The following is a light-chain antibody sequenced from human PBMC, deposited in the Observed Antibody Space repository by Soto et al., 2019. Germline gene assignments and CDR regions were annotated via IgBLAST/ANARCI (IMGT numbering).Light chain of an antibody. J-gene: IGLJ2*01. CDR3: RSYTSSDTVII. V-gene: IGLV2-14*01. Sequence: QSALTQPASVSGSPGQSITISCTGTSSDVGGYKYVSWYQQHPGKAPKLMIYEVSNRPSGVSNRFSASKSGNTASLNISGLQAEDEADSYCRSYTSSDTVIIFGGGTKLTVL. CDR1: SSDVGGYKY. CDR2: EVS.